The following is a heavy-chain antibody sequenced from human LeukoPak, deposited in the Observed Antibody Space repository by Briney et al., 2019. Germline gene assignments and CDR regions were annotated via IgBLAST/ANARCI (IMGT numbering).Heavy chain of an antibody. D-gene: IGHD3-10*01. CDR1: GFTFNNAW. Sequence: GGSLRLSCAGSGFTFNNAWMTWVRQAPGKGLEWVGRIKNKTDGGTTEYAAPVKDRFTISRDDSKSTLYLQMNSLQTEDTGVYYCTTELVWFGVLAHWGQGTLATVSS. CDR3: TTELVWFGVLAH. CDR2: IKNKTDGGTT. J-gene: IGHJ4*02. V-gene: IGHV3-15*01.